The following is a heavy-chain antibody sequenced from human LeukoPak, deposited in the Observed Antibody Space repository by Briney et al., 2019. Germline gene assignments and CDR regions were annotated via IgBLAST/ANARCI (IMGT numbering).Heavy chain of an antibody. V-gene: IGHV3-74*01. CDR3: ARGIGSGWCLD. CDR2: INSDWSTT. CDR1: GFTFSSYW. Sequence: GGSLRLSCAASGFTFSSYWMHWVRQAPGKGLVWVSHINSDWSTTNYADSVKGRFTISRDNAKNTLYLQMNSLRAEDTAVYYCARGIGSGWCLDWGQGTLVTVSS. J-gene: IGHJ4*02. D-gene: IGHD6-19*01.